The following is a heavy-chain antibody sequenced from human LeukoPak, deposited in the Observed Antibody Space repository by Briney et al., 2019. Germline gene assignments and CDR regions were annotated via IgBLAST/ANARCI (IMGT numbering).Heavy chain of an antibody. Sequence: SVKVSCKASGGTFSSYAISWVRQAPGQGLEWMGGIIPIFGTANYAQKFQGRVTITADESTSTAYMELSSLRSEDTAVYYCARSYCSSTSCSRSPNWFDPWGQGTLVTV. J-gene: IGHJ5*02. V-gene: IGHV1-69*13. CDR3: ARSYCSSTSCSRSPNWFDP. CDR1: GGTFSSYA. CDR2: IIPIFGTA. D-gene: IGHD2-2*01.